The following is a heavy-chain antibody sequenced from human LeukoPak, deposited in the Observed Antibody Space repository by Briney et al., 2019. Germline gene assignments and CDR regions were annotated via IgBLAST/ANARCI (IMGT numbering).Heavy chain of an antibody. Sequence: PSETLSLTCTVSGGSISSYYWSCIRQPTGKGLEWIGRIYTSGSTNYNPSLKCRVTMSVDTSKNQFSLKLSSVTAADTAVYSCARDNYYDSSGYYSFDYWGQGTLVTVSS. CDR3: ARDNYYDSSGYYSFDY. CDR2: IYTSGST. V-gene: IGHV4-4*07. J-gene: IGHJ4*02. CDR1: GGSISSYY. D-gene: IGHD3-22*01.